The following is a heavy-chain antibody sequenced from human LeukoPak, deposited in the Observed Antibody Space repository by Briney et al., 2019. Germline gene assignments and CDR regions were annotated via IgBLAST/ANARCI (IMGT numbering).Heavy chain of an antibody. CDR3: AREASSYSYYLDY. CDR1: GGSISSSSDY. D-gene: IGHD4-11*01. V-gene: IGHV4-39*07. J-gene: IGHJ4*02. CDR2: VHDTGST. Sequence: SETLSLTCSVSGGSISSSSDYWGWIRQPPGKGLEWIGSVHDTGSTFYNPSLKSRITISHDTSKNQFSLKLTSVAAAEPALVSRAREASSYSYYLDYWGQGSLVTVSS.